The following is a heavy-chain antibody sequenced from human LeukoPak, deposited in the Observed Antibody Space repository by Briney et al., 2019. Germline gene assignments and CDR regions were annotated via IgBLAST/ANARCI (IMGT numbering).Heavy chain of an antibody. CDR2: INPNSGDT. CDR1: GYTFTGYH. Sequence: ASVNVSCKASGYTFTGYHMHWVRQAPGQGLEWMGRINPNSGDTNYAQKFQGRVTMTRDTSISTAYMELSRLRSDDTAVYYCARDYCSSTSCLFDYWGEGTLVTVSS. CDR3: ARDYCSSTSCLFDY. D-gene: IGHD2-2*01. V-gene: IGHV1-2*06. J-gene: IGHJ4*02.